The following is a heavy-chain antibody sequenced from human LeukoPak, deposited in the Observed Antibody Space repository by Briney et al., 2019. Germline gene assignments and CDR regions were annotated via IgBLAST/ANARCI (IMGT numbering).Heavy chain of an antibody. Sequence: GGSLRLSCAASGFTFSTYNMNWVRQAPGKGLEWVSSISGSSSYIYYADSVKGRFTISRDNAKNSLFLQMNSLRAEDTAVYYCARGEVVTASLPDYFYYYMDVWGKGTTVTISS. D-gene: IGHD2-21*02. CDR2: ISGSSSYI. CDR1: GFTFSTYN. V-gene: IGHV3-21*01. CDR3: ARGEVVTASLPDYFYYYMDV. J-gene: IGHJ6*03.